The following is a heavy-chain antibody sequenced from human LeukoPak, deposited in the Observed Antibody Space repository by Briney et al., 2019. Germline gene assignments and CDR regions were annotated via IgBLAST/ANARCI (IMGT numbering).Heavy chain of an antibody. CDR2: ISSNGGST. CDR1: GFTFSSYA. J-gene: IGHJ4*02. Sequence: GGSLRLSCAAPGFTFSSYAMHWVRQAPGKGLEYVSAISSNGGSTYYADSVKGRFTISRDNSKNTLYLQMSSLRAEDTAVYYCVKGRGYSSGWHLLDDWGQGTLATVSS. V-gene: IGHV3-64D*06. CDR3: VKGRGYSSGWHLLDD. D-gene: IGHD6-19*01.